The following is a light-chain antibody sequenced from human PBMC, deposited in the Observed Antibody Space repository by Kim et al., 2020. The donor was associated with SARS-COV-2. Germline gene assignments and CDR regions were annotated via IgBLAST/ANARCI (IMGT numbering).Light chain of an antibody. Sequence: PGENATLSCGASHNVDVSLAWYQHTPGRAPRLVTYDAAIRAAGIPDRFRASGSGTDFTLTIGSLAREDFAVYYCQQRGNWPPALTFGGGTKVDIK. V-gene: IGKV3-11*01. J-gene: IGKJ4*01. CDR2: DAA. CDR1: HNVDVS. CDR3: QQRGNWPPALT.